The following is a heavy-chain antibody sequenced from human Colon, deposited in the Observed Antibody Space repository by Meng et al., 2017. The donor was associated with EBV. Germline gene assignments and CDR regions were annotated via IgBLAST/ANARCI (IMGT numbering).Heavy chain of an antibody. V-gene: IGHV4-34*01. CDR2: INDSGRT. Sequence: QVQLKQWGAXLLRPXXXLSLTCDXYGKSFNDYWWTWLRQPPGKGLEWIGEINDSGRTNYNPSLKSRVTISGDTSKNQVSLKLTSVTAADTAVYYCARPYCGGDCYFRHYNWFDPWGPGTLATVSS. J-gene: IGHJ5*02. CDR1: GKSFNDYW. CDR3: ARPYCGGDCYFRHYNWFDP. D-gene: IGHD2-21*01.